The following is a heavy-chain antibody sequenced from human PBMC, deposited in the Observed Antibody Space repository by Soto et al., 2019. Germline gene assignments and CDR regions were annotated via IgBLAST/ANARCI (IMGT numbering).Heavy chain of an antibody. CDR3: ARHGSSSINYYYGMDV. V-gene: IGHV5-51*01. CDR1: GYSFTSYW. Sequence: GESLKISCKGSGYSFTSYWIGWVRQMPGKGLEWMGIIYPGDSDTRYSPSFQGQVTISADKPISTAYLQWSSLKASDTAMYYCARHGSSSINYYYGMDVWGQGTTVTVSS. CDR2: IYPGDSDT. J-gene: IGHJ6*02. D-gene: IGHD6-13*01.